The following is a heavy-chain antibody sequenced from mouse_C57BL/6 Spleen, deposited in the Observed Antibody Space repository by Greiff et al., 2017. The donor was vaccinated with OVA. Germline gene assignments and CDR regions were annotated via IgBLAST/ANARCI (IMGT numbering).Heavy chain of an antibody. V-gene: IGHV5-16*01. CDR3: ARGGGSLYYAMDY. D-gene: IGHD6-1*01. CDR2: INYDGSST. CDR1: GFTFSDYY. J-gene: IGHJ4*01. Sequence: EVKLVESEGGLVQPGSSMKLSCTASGFTFSDYYMAWVRQVPEKGLEWVANINYDGSSTYYLDSLKSRFIISRDNAKNILYLQMSSLKSEDTATYYCARGGGSLYYAMDYWGQGTSVTVSS.